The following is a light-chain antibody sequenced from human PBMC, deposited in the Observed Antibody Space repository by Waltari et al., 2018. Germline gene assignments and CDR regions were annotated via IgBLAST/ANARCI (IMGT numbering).Light chain of an antibody. CDR1: SSNIGAGYD. J-gene: IGLJ1*01. V-gene: IGLV1-40*01. Sequence: QSVLTQPPSVSGAPGQTVTIPCTGSSSNIGAGYDVHWYQQIPGTAPKLLIYGDNIRPSGVPDRFSGSTSGTSASLAITGLQAEDEADYYCQSYGGSLSASRVFGTGTKVTVL. CDR2: GDN. CDR3: QSYGGSLSASRV.